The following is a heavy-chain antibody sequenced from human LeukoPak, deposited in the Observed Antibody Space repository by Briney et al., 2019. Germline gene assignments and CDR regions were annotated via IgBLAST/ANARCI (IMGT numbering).Heavy chain of an antibody. CDR2: ISGSGGST. D-gene: IGHD6-13*01. V-gene: IGHV3-23*01. CDR3: ARGSSSWTSYYYYYMDV. Sequence: GGSLRLSCAASGFTFSSYAMSWVRQAPGKGLEWVSVISGSGGSTYYADSVKGRFTISRDNSKNTLYLQMNSLRAEDTAVYYCARGSSSWTSYYYYYMDVWGKGTTVTVSS. CDR1: GFTFSSYA. J-gene: IGHJ6*03.